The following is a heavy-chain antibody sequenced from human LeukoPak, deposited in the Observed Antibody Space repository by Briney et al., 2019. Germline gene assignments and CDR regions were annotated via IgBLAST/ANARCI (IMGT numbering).Heavy chain of an antibody. Sequence: SETLSLTCTVSGGSISSYYWSWIRQPPGKGLEWTGYIYYSGSTNYNPSLKSRVTISVDTSKNQFSLKLSSVTAADTAVYYCARDRGYSGYPSSFDPWGQGTLVTVSS. V-gene: IGHV4-59*01. D-gene: IGHD5-12*01. CDR3: ARDRGYSGYPSSFDP. CDR1: GGSISSYY. J-gene: IGHJ5*02. CDR2: IYYSGST.